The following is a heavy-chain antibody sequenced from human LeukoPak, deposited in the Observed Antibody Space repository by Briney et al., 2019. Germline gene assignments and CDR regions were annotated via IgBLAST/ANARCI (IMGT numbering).Heavy chain of an antibody. CDR3: AREASCSSTTCYFDY. CDR1: GFNFSDFY. Sequence: SGGSLRLSCAASGFNFSDFYMSWIRQAPGKGLEWLSSISLGGSTITYAASVKGRVTVSRDNAKNSVVLHILSLRADDTAVYYCAREASCSSTTCYFDYWGQGTLVTVSS. V-gene: IGHV3-11*01. J-gene: IGHJ4*02. D-gene: IGHD2-2*01. CDR2: ISLGGSTI.